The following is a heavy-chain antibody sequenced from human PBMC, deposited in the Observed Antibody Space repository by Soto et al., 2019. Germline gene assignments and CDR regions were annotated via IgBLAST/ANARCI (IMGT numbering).Heavy chain of an antibody. J-gene: IGHJ6*02. CDR3: ARDRNRPTYYDFWSGSPSYYYYGMDV. CDR1: GFTFSSYA. Sequence: GGSLRLSCAASGFTFSSYAMHWVRQAPGKGLEWVAVISYDGSNKYYADSVKGRFTISRDNSKNTLYLQMNSLRAEDTAVYYCARDRNRPTYYDFWSGSPSYYYYGMDVWGQGTTVTVSS. V-gene: IGHV3-30-3*01. D-gene: IGHD3-3*01. CDR2: ISYDGSNK.